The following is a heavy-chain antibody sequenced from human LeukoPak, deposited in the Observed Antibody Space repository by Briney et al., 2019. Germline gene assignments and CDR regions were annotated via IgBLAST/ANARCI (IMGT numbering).Heavy chain of an antibody. CDR1: GFTFSSYA. V-gene: IGHV3-23*01. CDR3: ARDMELRYFDWLPSEGCFDY. CDR2: ISGSGSTI. Sequence: GGSLRLSCAASGFTFSSYAMSWVRQAPGKGLEWVSAISGSGSTIDYADSVKGRFTISRDNAKNSLSLQMNSLRAEDTAVYYCARDMELRYFDWLPSEGCFDYWGQGTVVTVSS. D-gene: IGHD3-9*01. J-gene: IGHJ4*02.